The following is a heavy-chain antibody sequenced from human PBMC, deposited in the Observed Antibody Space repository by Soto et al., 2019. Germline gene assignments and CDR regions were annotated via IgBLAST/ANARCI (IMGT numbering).Heavy chain of an antibody. J-gene: IGHJ1*01. Sequence: HPGGSLRLSCAASVFTFSSYAMSWVRQSPGKGLEWVSAISGSGGSIYYADSVKGRFTLSRDNSKNTVYLQMNSLRAEDTAVYYCAKDSPVGVPLLRDLHDWGQGTLVTVSS. V-gene: IGHV3-23*01. CDR2: ISGSGGSI. CDR1: VFTFSSYA. CDR3: AKDSPVGVPLLRDLHD. D-gene: IGHD2-15*01.